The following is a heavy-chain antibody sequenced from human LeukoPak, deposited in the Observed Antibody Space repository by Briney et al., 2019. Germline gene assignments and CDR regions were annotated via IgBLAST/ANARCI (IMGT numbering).Heavy chain of an antibody. CDR2: IKHSGST. Sequence: SETLSLTCAVYGGSFSGYYWSWIRQPPGKGLEWIGEIKHSGSTNYNPSLKSRVTISVDTSKNQFSLKLSSVTAADTAVYYCVRVRRYCSGGSCYSSTFDYWGQGTLVTVSS. D-gene: IGHD2-15*01. J-gene: IGHJ4*02. V-gene: IGHV4-34*01. CDR3: VRVRRYCSGGSCYSSTFDY. CDR1: GGSFSGYY.